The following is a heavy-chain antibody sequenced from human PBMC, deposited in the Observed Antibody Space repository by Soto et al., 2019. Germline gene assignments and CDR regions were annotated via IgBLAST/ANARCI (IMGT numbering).Heavy chain of an antibody. D-gene: IGHD3-22*01. CDR2: ISYDGNNE. J-gene: IGHJ4*02. V-gene: IGHV3-30*18. Sequence: QVQLVESGGGVVQPGRSLRLSCAASGFIFSAYGIHWARQAPGKGLEWVAVISYDGNNEHYADSVKGRFTISRDNSKNTLFLQMSSLGAEDTAVYYCAKDTYYHDTTGYYVFDYWGQGTLVTVSS. CDR1: GFIFSAYG. CDR3: AKDTYYHDTTGYYVFDY.